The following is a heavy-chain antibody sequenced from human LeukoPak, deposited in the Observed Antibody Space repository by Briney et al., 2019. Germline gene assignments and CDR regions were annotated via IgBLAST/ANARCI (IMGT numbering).Heavy chain of an antibody. J-gene: IGHJ3*02. Sequence: GSLRLSCAASGFTFSSYGMSWVRQAPGKGLEWVSGISSSGDNTYYADSVKGRFTISRDNSKNTLYLQMNSLRAEDTAVYYCARVSEHDAFDIWGQGTMVTVSS. CDR3: ARVSEHDAFDI. CDR2: ISSSGDNT. V-gene: IGHV3-23*01. D-gene: IGHD1/OR15-1a*01. CDR1: GFTFSSYG.